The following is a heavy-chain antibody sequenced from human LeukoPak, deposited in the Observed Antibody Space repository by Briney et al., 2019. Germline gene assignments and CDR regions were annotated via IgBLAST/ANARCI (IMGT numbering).Heavy chain of an antibody. D-gene: IGHD1-26*01. CDR3: ARDKWELHY. CDR1: GGSISSYY. V-gene: IGHV4-59*01. J-gene: IGHJ4*02. Sequence: PSETLSLTCTVSGGSISSYYWSWIRQPPGKGLEWIGYIYYSGSTNYNPSLKSRVTISVDTSKNQFSLKLSSVTAADTAVYYCARDKWELHYWGQGTLVTVSS. CDR2: IYYSGST.